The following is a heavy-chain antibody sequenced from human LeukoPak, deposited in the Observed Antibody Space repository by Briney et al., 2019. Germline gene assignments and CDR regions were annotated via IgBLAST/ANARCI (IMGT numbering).Heavy chain of an antibody. Sequence: GGSLRLSCSTSGFTFGDYPMSWFRQAPGEGLEWVAYIRNKDYGETTEYAASVKGRSTISRDDSESIAYLQIHSLKTEDTGVYYCSRAVRVSGDAFDFWGQGTMVTVSS. CDR1: GFTFGDYP. CDR2: IRNKDYGETT. V-gene: IGHV3-49*03. CDR3: SRAVRVSGDAFDF. J-gene: IGHJ3*01.